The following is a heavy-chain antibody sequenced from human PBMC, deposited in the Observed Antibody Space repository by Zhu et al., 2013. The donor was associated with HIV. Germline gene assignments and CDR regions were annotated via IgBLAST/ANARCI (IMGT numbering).Heavy chain of an antibody. CDR1: GYTFTSYG. D-gene: IGHD2-2*01. J-gene: IGHJ6*02. CDR2: ISAYNGNT. V-gene: IGHV1-18*04. CDR3: ARGQECSSTSCHYYYGMDV. Sequence: QVQLVQSGAEVKKPGASVKVSCKASGYTFTSYGISWVRQAPGQGLEWMGWISAYNGNTNYAQKLQGRVTMTTDTSTSTAYMELRSLRSEDTAVYYCARGQECSSTSCHYYYGMDVWGQGTTVTVSS.